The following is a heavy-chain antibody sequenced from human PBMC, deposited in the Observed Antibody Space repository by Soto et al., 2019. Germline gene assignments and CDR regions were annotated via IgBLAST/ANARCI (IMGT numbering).Heavy chain of an antibody. V-gene: IGHV4-34*01. J-gene: IGHJ4*02. CDR3: ARGLYDTIFGVYSLDY. Sequence: QVQLQQWGAGLLKPSETLSLTCAVYGESFSGFYWSWIRQPPGKGLEWIGETDHSGRTNDNPSLKSRVTISVDTSRKQFSLKLTSVTAADTAVYYCARGLYDTIFGVYSLDYWGQGNLVTVSS. CDR2: TDHSGRT. D-gene: IGHD3-3*01. CDR1: GESFSGFY.